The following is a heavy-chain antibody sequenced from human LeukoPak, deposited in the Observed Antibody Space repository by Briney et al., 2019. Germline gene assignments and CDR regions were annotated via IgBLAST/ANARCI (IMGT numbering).Heavy chain of an antibody. V-gene: IGHV3-30*03. J-gene: IGHJ4*02. CDR2: ISNDGSNE. Sequence: GRSLRLSCAASGFTFSSYGIHWVRQAPGKGLEWVAVISNDGSNEHYADSVKGRSTISRDNAKNSLYLQMNSLRAEDTAVYYCARGAPLPGVAAAGTFDYWGQGTLVTVSS. D-gene: IGHD6-13*01. CDR1: GFTFSSYG. CDR3: ARGAPLPGVAAAGTFDY.